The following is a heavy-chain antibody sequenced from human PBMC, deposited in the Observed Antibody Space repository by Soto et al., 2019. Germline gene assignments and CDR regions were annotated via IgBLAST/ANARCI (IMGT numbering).Heavy chain of an antibody. V-gene: IGHV3-33*01. Sequence: QVQLVESGGGVVQPGRSLRLSCAASGFTFSCCGMHWVRQAPGKGLEWVTVIWYDGSKKYYADSVKGRFTISRDNSKNTLYLQMNSLRAEDTAVYYCARVGASGSYLSPDYWGQGTLVTVSS. CDR1: GFTFSCCG. CDR2: IWYDGSKK. CDR3: ARVGASGSYLSPDY. J-gene: IGHJ4*02. D-gene: IGHD1-26*01.